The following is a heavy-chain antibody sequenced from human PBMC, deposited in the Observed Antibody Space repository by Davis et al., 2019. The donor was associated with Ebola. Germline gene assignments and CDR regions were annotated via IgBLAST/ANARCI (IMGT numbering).Heavy chain of an antibody. J-gene: IGHJ4*02. CDR2: ISSSGSTI. D-gene: IGHD1-26*01. V-gene: IGHV3-11*01. CDR1: GFTFSDYY. Sequence: GESLKISCAASGFTFSDYYMSWIRQAPGKGLEWVSYISSSGSTIYYADSVKGRFTISRDNAKNSLYLQMNSLRAEDTAVYYCARVGVGAKIDYWGQGTLVTVSS. CDR3: ARVGVGAKIDY.